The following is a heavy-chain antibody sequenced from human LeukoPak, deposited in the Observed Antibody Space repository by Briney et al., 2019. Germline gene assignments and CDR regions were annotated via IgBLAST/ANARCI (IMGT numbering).Heavy chain of an antibody. CDR3: ARSGSGGDY. CDR1: GYSFTSYW. Sequence: GESLKISCQGSGYSFTSYWIGWVRQMPGKGLEWMGVIWPGDSETRYSLSFQGQVTISADKSINTAYLHWSSLKASDTAMYYCARSGSGGDYWGQGTLVTVSS. CDR2: IWPGDSET. V-gene: IGHV5-51*01. J-gene: IGHJ4*02. D-gene: IGHD6-19*01.